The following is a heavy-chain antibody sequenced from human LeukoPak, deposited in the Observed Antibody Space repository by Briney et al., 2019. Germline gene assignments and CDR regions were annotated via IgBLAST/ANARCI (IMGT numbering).Heavy chain of an antibody. D-gene: IGHD2-2*01. CDR1: GFTFDDYA. Sequence: ARGSLRLSCAASGFTFDDYAMHWVRQAPGKGLEWVSGISWNSGSIGYADSVKGRFTISRDNAKNSLYLQMNSLRAEDTALYYCAKGSGYCSSTSCYWGGYYYYYGMNVWGQGTTVTVSS. V-gene: IGHV3-9*01. J-gene: IGHJ6*02. CDR3: AKGSGYCSSTSCYWGGYYYYYGMNV. CDR2: ISWNSGSI.